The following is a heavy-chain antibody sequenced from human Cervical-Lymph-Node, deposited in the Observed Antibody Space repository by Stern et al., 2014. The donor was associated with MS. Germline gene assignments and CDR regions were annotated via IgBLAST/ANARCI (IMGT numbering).Heavy chain of an antibody. D-gene: IGHD3-16*01. CDR3: ARGRSIFGGARDFDY. J-gene: IGHJ4*02. CDR1: GYTFRNYD. V-gene: IGHV1-8*02. CDR2: MNPNSGAT. Sequence: QMQLVQSGAELRKPGASVKVSCKASGYTFRNYDINWVRQAAGQGLEWMGWMNPNSGATVYAQKFQGRVAMTISTSINTMYMELSSLRSEDTALYYCARGRSIFGGARDFDYWGQGSLVTVSS.